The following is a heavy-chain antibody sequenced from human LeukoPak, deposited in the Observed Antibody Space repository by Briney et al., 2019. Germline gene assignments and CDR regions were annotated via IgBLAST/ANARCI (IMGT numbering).Heavy chain of an antibody. CDR2: ISGSGVYT. J-gene: IGHJ6*03. V-gene: IGHV3-21*01. D-gene: IGHD3-16*01. Sequence: GGSLRLSCAASGFTFDSYGMNWVRQAPGKGLEWVSGISGSGVYTYYADSVKGRFTISRDNAKNSLYLQMNSLRAEDTVVYYCARADFGYYYYYYYMDVWGKGTTVTVSS. CDR1: GFTFDSYG. CDR3: ARADFGYYYYYYYMDV.